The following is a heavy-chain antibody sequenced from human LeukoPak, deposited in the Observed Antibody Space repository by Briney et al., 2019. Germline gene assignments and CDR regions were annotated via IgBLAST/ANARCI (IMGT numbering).Heavy chain of an antibody. CDR1: GFTFSSYG. CDR2: IKQDGSEK. D-gene: IGHD2-2*01. J-gene: IGHJ4*02. Sequence: GGSLRLSCAASGFTFSSYGMHWVRQAPGKGLEWVANIKQDGSEKYYVDSVKGRFTISRDNSKNTLYLQMNSLRAEDTAVYYCARRYCTSTSCSYFDYWGQGTLVTVSS. V-gene: IGHV3-7*03. CDR3: ARRYCTSTSCSYFDY.